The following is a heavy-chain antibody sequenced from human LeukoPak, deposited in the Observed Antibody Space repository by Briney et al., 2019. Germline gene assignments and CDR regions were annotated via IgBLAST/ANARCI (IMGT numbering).Heavy chain of an antibody. CDR2: ISSSSSTI. Sequence: GGSRRLSCAASGFTFSSYSMNWVRQAPGKGLEWVSYISSSSSTIYYADSVKGRFTISRDNAKNSLYLQMNSLRAEDTAVYYCARWPYGAGYYFDYWGQGTLVTVSS. CDR1: GFTFSSYS. D-gene: IGHD3-10*01. V-gene: IGHV3-48*01. CDR3: ARWPYGAGYYFDY. J-gene: IGHJ4*02.